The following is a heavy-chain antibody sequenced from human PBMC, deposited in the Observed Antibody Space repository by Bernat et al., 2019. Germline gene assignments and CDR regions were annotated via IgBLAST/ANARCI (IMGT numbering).Heavy chain of an antibody. CDR1: GFTFSNAW. CDR3: TGRGYDILTGLDY. V-gene: IGHV3-15*01. D-gene: IGHD3-9*01. J-gene: IGHJ4*02. CDR2: IKSKTDGGTT. Sequence: EVQLVESGGGLVKPGGSLRLSCAASGFTFSNAWMSWVRQAPGKGLEWVGRIKSKTDGGTTDYAAPVKGRFTISIDDSKNTLYLQMNSLKTEDTAVYYCTGRGYDILTGLDYWGQGTLVTVSS.